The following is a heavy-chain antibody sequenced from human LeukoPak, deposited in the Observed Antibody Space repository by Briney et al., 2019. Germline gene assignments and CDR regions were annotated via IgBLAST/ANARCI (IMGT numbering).Heavy chain of an antibody. D-gene: IGHD2-2*01. Sequence: GGSLRLSCAASGFTFSSYSMNWVRQAPGKGLEWVSSISSSSSYIYYADSVKGRFTISRDNAKNSLYLQMNSLRAEDTAVYYCARGGGYCSSTSCAGDWGQGTLVTVSS. CDR3: ARGGGYCSSTSCAGD. J-gene: IGHJ4*02. CDR1: GFTFSSYS. V-gene: IGHV3-21*01. CDR2: ISSSSSYI.